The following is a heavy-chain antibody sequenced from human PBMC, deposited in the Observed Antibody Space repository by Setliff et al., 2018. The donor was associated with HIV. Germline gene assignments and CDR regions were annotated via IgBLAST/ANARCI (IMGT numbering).Heavy chain of an antibody. CDR3: TRGGPTVAYGVDV. CDR2: THYDEKT. V-gene: IGHV4-39*02. CDR1: GDSASNSRYY. Sequence: PSETLSLTCTVSGDSASNSRYYWAWIRQPPGKGLEYIGSTHYDEKTYYNPSLKSLVTISIDTSKNQFSLSLTAVTASDTAIYYCTRGGPTVAYGVDVWGQGTTVTVSS. D-gene: IGHD4-17*01. J-gene: IGHJ6*02.